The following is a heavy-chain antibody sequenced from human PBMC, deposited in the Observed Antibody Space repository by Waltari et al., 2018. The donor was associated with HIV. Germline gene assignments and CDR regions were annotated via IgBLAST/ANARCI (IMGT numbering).Heavy chain of an antibody. CDR2: INNRRGDT. D-gene: IGHD3-3*01. CDR1: GFSLSDHS. J-gene: IGHJ6*02. Sequence: DVKVVESGGALVKPGGSLRLSCETSGFSLSDHSINCVRQAPGKGLECIAYINNRRGDTFYADSVKGRFTISRDSAKDSIYLQMNSLRGEDTAVYYCARDPSYFDFWSGYSDVWGQGTTVTVSS. CDR3: ARDPSYFDFWSGYSDV. V-gene: IGHV3-21*05.